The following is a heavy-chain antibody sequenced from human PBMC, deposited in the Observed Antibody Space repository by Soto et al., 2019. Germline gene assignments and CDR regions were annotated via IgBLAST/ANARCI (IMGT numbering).Heavy chain of an antibody. D-gene: IGHD2-21*02. J-gene: IGHJ6*02. Sequence: ASVKVSCKASGYTFTGYYMHWVRQAPGQGLEWMGWINPNSGGTNYAQKFQGWVTMTRDTSISTAYMELSRLRSDDTAVYYCARTGVVVTATQHYYYYGMDVWGQGPTVTVS. CDR2: INPNSGGT. V-gene: IGHV1-2*04. CDR3: ARTGVVVTATQHYYYYGMDV. CDR1: GYTFTGYY.